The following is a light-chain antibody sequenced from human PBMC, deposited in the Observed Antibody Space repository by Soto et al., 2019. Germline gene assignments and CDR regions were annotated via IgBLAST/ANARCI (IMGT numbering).Light chain of an antibody. CDR2: DAS. Sequence: EIVLTQSAGTLSLSPGERATLSCRASQTVSGRYLAWFQQKPGQTPRLLIYDASTRAAGVPDRFSGSGSGTDFSLTIKSLEPEDFAVYYCQHYGSSPWTCGQGTKVEIK. J-gene: IGKJ1*01. CDR1: QTVSGRY. CDR3: QHYGSSPWT. V-gene: IGKV3-20*01.